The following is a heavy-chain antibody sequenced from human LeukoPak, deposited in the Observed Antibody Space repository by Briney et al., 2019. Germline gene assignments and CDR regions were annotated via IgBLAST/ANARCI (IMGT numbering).Heavy chain of an antibody. Sequence: AAVKVSCMASGYTFTDYYIHWVRETPGQGLEWMGSINPNSGGTNYAQNFQGRVTMTRDTSISTAYMELSRLRSDDTAVYYCARDLELWGQGTLVAVSS. V-gene: IGHV1-2*02. CDR3: ARDLEL. J-gene: IGHJ5*02. CDR1: GYTFTDYY. CDR2: INPNSGGT.